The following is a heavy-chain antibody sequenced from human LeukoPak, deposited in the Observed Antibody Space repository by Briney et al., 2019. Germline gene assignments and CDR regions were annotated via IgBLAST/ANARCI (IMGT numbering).Heavy chain of an antibody. D-gene: IGHD6-19*01. J-gene: IGHJ6*03. CDR1: GGSISSSSYY. CDR2: IYYSGST. V-gene: IGHV4-39*07. Sequence: SETLSLTCTVSGGSISSSSYYWGWIRQPPGKGLEWIGSIYYSGSTYYNPSLKSRVTISVDTSKNQFSLKLSSVTAADTAVYYCARAVRGIAVAGTPMPYYYYYMDVWGKGTTVTISS. CDR3: ARAVRGIAVAGTPMPYYYYYMDV.